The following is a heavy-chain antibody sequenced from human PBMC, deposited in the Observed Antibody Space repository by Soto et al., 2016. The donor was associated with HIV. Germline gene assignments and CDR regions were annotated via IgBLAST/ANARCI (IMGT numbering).Heavy chain of an antibody. D-gene: IGHD3-10*01. CDR2: ISSRSSYT. V-gene: IGHV3-11*05. CDR1: GFTVSSNY. J-gene: IGHJ2*01. Sequence: VQLVETGGGLILPGGSLRLSCAASGFTVSSNYMSWIRQAPGKGLEWVSYISSRSSYTNYAGSVKGRFTISRDNAKNSLYLQMNSLRAEDTAVYYCARGNYGSGNYAYWYFDLWGRGTLVTVSS. CDR3: ARGNYGSGNYAYWYFDL.